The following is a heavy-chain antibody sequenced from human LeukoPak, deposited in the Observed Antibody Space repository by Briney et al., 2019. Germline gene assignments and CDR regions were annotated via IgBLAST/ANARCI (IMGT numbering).Heavy chain of an antibody. D-gene: IGHD3-10*01. CDR2: VSSSSSYI. J-gene: IGHJ4*02. V-gene: IGHV3-21*01. Sequence: GGSLRLSCAASGFTFSSYSMNWVRQAPGKWLEWVSSVSSSSSYIYYADSVKGRFTISRDNAENSLYLQMNSLRVEDTAVYYCARDLMVRGVIIDRVFDYWGQGTLVTVSS. CDR3: ARDLMVRGVIIDRVFDY. CDR1: GFTFSSYS.